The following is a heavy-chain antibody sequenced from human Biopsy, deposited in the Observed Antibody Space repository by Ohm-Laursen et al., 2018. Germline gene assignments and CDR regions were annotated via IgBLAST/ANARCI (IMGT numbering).Heavy chain of an antibody. CDR1: GFTLSSYA. CDR3: AVEYYDSSGYYNPKWFNP. V-gene: IGHV3-21*01. CDR2: ISAGSNYI. D-gene: IGHD3-22*01. Sequence: SLRLSCAASGFTLSSYALNWVRQAPGKRLEWVSSISAGSNYIYYTDSVKGRFTISRDNAQNSLYLQMNSLRAEDTAFYYCAVEYYDSSGYYNPKWFNPWGQGTLVTVSS. J-gene: IGHJ5*02.